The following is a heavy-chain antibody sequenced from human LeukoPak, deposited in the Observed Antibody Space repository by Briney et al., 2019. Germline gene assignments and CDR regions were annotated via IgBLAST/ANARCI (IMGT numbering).Heavy chain of an antibody. V-gene: IGHV5-10-1*01. CDR2: IDPSDSYT. D-gene: IGHD3-10*01. Sequence: GESLKISCKDSGHSFTSYWISWVRQMPGKGLEWMGRIDPSDSYTNYSPSFQGHVTISVDKSISTAYLQWTSLKSSDSAMYYCARRGYYYYGMDVWGQATRVTVSS. J-gene: IGHJ6*02. CDR1: GHSFTSYW. CDR3: ARRGYYYYGMDV.